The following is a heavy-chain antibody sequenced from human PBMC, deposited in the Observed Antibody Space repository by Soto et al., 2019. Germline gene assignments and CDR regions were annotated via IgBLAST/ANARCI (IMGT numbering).Heavy chain of an antibody. CDR3: AKVDAYSYRTDH. Sequence: EVRLLESGGGLVQPGGSLRLSYAASGFTFSNSAMTWVRQALGKGPEWVSSIGRTNNTHYADSVKGRFAISRDNSQNTLYLQMNSLSAEDAAVYFCAKVDAYSYRTDHWGQGTLVTVSS. D-gene: IGHD3-16*02. CDR2: IGRTNNT. J-gene: IGHJ4*02. V-gene: IGHV3-23*01. CDR1: GFTFSNSA.